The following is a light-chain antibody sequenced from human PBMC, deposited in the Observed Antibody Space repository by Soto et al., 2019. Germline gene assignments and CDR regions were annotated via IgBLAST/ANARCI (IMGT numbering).Light chain of an antibody. J-gene: IGKJ2*01. CDR2: GAS. CDR1: QSISSSY. CDR3: HHYGSCLYT. Sequence: IELTQSPGTLFLSLGYRATINCRACQSISSSYLAWYQQIPGPAPRLIMYGASTSATGIPHRISGSGSGTDFPLTIRRLEPEDFAVYYYHHYGSCLYTFGQRTK. V-gene: IGKV3-20*01.